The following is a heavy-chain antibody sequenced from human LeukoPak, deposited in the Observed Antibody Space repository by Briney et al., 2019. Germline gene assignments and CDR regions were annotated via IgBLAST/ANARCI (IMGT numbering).Heavy chain of an antibody. CDR2: ISSSSGTI. CDR1: GFTFSSYS. J-gene: IGHJ4*02. Sequence: LPGGSLRLSCAASGFTFSSYSMNWVRQAPGKGLEWVSYISSSSGTIYYADSVKGRFTISRDNAKNSLYLQMNSLRAEDTAVYYCARGLSTVTAYWGQGTLVTVSS. D-gene: IGHD4-11*01. V-gene: IGHV3-48*01. CDR3: ARGLSTVTAY.